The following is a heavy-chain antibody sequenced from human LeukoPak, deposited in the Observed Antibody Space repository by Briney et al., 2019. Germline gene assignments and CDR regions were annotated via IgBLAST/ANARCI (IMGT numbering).Heavy chain of an antibody. CDR1: GFTVSSNY. Sequence: GGSLRLSYAASGFTVSSNYMSWVRQAPGKGLEWVSVIYSGGSTYYADSVKGRFTISRDNSKTTLYLQMNSLRAEDTAVYYCARAGDIVVVPAAPDDWGQGTLVTVSS. J-gene: IGHJ4*02. D-gene: IGHD2-2*01. CDR2: IYSGGST. CDR3: ARAGDIVVVPAAPDD. V-gene: IGHV3-66*02.